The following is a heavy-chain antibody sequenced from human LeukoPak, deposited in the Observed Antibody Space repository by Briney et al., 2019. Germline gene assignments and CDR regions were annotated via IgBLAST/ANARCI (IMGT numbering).Heavy chain of an antibody. CDR2: IIPILGIA. D-gene: IGHD5-12*01. V-gene: IGHV1-69*04. CDR3: ARDLEAASGYDYSLDY. CDR1: VGTFSSYA. J-gene: IGHJ4*02. Sequence: ASVKVSCKASVGTFSSYAISWVRQAPGQGLEWMGRIIPILGIANYAQKFQGRVTITADKSTSTAYMELSSLRSEDTAVYYCARDLEAASGYDYSLDYWGQGTLVTVSS.